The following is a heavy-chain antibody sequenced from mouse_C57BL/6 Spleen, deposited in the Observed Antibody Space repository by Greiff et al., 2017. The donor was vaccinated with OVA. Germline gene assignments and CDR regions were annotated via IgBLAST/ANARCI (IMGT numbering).Heavy chain of an antibody. CDR1: GFNITNTY. J-gene: IGHJ2*01. CDR2: IDPANGNT. V-gene: IGHV14-3*01. Sequence: EVQLQQSVAELVRPGASVKLSCTASGFNITNTYMHWVKQRPEQGLEWIGRIDPANGNTKYAPKFQGKATITADTSSNTAYLQLSSLTSEDTAVDYCSRWGTAQAAFDYWGQGTTLTVSS. CDR3: SRWGTAQAAFDY. D-gene: IGHD3-2*02.